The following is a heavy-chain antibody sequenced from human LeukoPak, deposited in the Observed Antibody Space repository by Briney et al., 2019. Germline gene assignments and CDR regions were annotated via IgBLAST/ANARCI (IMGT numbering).Heavy chain of an antibody. CDR1: GGSISSSSYY. D-gene: IGHD1-26*01. CDR3: ARLYSRDRYYFDY. Sequence: SSETLSLTCTVSGGSISSSSYYWGWIRQPPGKGLEWIGSIYYSGSTYYNPSLKSRVTISVDTSKNQFSLKLSSVTAADTAVYYCARLYSRDRYYFDYWGQGTLVIVSS. J-gene: IGHJ4*02. V-gene: IGHV4-39*01. CDR2: IYYSGST.